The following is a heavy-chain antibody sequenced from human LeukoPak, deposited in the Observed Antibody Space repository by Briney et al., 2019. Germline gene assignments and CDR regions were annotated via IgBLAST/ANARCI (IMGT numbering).Heavy chain of an antibody. V-gene: IGHV4-59*01. D-gene: IGHD1-26*01. CDR3: ASLAPLGFDAFDI. CDR1: GGSISSYY. CDR2: IYYSGST. Sequence: SETLSLTCTVSGGSISSYYWSWIRQPPGKGLEWIGYIYYSGSTNYNPSLKSRVTISVDTSKNQFSLKLSSVTAADTAVYYCASLAPLGFDAFDIWGQGTMVTVSS. J-gene: IGHJ3*02.